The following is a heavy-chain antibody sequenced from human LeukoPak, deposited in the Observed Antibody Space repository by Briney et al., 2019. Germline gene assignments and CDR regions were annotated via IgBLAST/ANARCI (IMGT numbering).Heavy chain of an antibody. CDR1: GGTFSSYT. J-gene: IGHJ4*02. Sequence: SVKVPCKASGGTFSSYTISWVRQAPGQGLEWMGRIIPILGIANYAQKFQGRVTITADKSTSTAYMELSSLRSEDTAVYYCARGLLSGSLDFDYWGQGTLVTVSS. CDR3: ARGLLSGSLDFDY. V-gene: IGHV1-69*02. D-gene: IGHD1-26*01. CDR2: IIPILGIA.